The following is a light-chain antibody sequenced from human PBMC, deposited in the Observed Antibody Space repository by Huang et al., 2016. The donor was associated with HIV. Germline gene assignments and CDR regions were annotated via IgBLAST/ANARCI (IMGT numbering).Light chain of an antibody. CDR3: QQYDTSPWT. J-gene: IGKJ1*01. Sequence: DIVMTQSPDSLAVSLRERATINSKSSQSVLYRSNNKNYLAWYQHQPGQPPKLLIYWASTRESGVPDRFTGSGSGTDFSLTISSLQAEDVAVYYCQQYDTSPWTFGQGTKVEIK. CDR1: QSVLYRSNNKNY. V-gene: IGKV4-1*01. CDR2: WAS.